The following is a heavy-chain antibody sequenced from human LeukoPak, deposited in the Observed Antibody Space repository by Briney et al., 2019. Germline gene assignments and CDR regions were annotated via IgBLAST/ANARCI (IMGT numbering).Heavy chain of an antibody. CDR3: AKFLWFGELSSYYFDY. CDR1: GFTFSSYA. Sequence: SGGSLRLSCAASGFTFSSYAMSWVRQAPGKGLEWVSAISGSGGSTYYADFVKGRFTISRDNSKNTLYLQMNSLRAEDTAVYYCAKFLWFGELSSYYFDYWGQGTLVTVSS. V-gene: IGHV3-23*01. D-gene: IGHD3-10*01. J-gene: IGHJ4*02. CDR2: ISGSGGST.